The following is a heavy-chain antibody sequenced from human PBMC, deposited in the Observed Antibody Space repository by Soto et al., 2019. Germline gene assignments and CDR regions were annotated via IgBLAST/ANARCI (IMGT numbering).Heavy chain of an antibody. CDR1: GFTFSSYA. J-gene: IGHJ1*01. CDR3: AKFAPFGGGDYLLIADEYFQH. V-gene: IGHV3-23*01. CDR2: ISGSGGST. Sequence: EVQLLESGGGLVQPGGSLRLSCAASGFTFSSYAMSWVRQAPGKGLEWVSAISGSGGSTYYADSVKGRFTISRDNSKNTLYLQMNSLRAEDTAVYYCAKFAPFGGGDYLLIADEYFQHWGQGTLVTVSS. D-gene: IGHD2-21*02.